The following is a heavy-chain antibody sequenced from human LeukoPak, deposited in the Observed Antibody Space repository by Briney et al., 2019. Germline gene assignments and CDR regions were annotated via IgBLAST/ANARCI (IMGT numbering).Heavy chain of an antibody. J-gene: IGHJ4*02. V-gene: IGHV4-59*01. CDR3: ARGTVVTLLDY. Sequence: PSETLSLTCTVSGGSISSYYWSWIRQPPGKGLEWIGYIYYSGSTNYNPSLKSRVTISVDTSKNQFSLKLSSVTAADTAVYYCARGTVVTLLDYWGQGTLVTVSS. D-gene: IGHD4-23*01. CDR2: IYYSGST. CDR1: GGSISSYY.